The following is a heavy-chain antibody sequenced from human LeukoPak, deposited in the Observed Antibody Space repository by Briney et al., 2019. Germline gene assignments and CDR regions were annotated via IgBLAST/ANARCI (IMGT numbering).Heavy chain of an antibody. Sequence: SETLSLTCTVSGGSISSYSWSWIRQPAGKGLEWIGRIYTSGSTNYNPSLKSRVTMSVDTSKSQFSLKLSSVTAADTAVYYCAKGKGSRSVDYWGQGTLVTVSS. CDR1: GGSISSYS. CDR3: AKGKGSRSVDY. CDR2: IYTSGST. V-gene: IGHV4-4*07. J-gene: IGHJ4*02. D-gene: IGHD2-15*01.